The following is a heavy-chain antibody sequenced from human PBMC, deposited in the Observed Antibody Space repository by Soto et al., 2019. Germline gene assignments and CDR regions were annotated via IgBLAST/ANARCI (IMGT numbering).Heavy chain of an antibody. D-gene: IGHD1-1*01. CDR1: GDSVSRNSAA. Sequence: PLQPLSLTCALSGDSVSRNSAAWNWIRQSPSRGLEWLGRPYSRSAGYNDYAGSVQSRISINPDTSKNQFSLQRNAGTPEDTAVDYGARSTTDGPSTVFDYWGQGTLVTVAS. V-gene: IGHV6-1*01. J-gene: IGHJ4*02. CDR3: ARSTTDGPSTVFDY. CDR2: PYSRSAGYN.